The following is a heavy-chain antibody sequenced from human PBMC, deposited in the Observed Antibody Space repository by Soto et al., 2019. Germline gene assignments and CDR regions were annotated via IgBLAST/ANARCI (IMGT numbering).Heavy chain of an antibody. CDR1: GGTFSSYT. D-gene: IGHD2-15*01. CDR3: AIRYCSGGRCPTQIDY. Sequence: QVQLVQSGAEVKKPGSSVKVSCKASGGTFSSYTISWVRQAPGQGLEWMGRIIPILGIANYAQKFQGRVTITADKSTSTAYMELSSRRSEDTAVYYCAIRYCSGGRCPTQIDYWGQGTLVTVSS. V-gene: IGHV1-69*02. CDR2: IIPILGIA. J-gene: IGHJ4*02.